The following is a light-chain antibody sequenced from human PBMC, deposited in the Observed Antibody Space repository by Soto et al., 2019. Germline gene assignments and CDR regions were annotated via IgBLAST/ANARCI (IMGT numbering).Light chain of an antibody. V-gene: IGKV1-5*01. J-gene: IGKJ5*01. Sequence: DIQMTQSPSTVSASVGDRVTITCRASQSISRWLAWYRQKPGKAPEVVIYDVSTLAFGVPSRISGSGSGTEFTLTISSLEPEDFAIYYCQQRQYWPPITVGQGTRLEIK. CDR2: DVS. CDR1: QSISRW. CDR3: QQRQYWPPIT.